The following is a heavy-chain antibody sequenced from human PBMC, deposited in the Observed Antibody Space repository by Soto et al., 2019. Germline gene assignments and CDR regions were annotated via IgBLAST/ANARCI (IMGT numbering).Heavy chain of an antibody. CDR2: IDPSDSYT. D-gene: IGHD2-15*01. CDR3: ASTKKGYCSGGSCSNYYYYGMDV. CDR1: GYSFTSYW. Sequence: GESLKISCKGSGYSFTSYWISWVRQMPGKGLEWMGRIDPSDSYTNYSPSLQGHVTISADKSISTAYLQWSSLKASDTAMYYCASTKKGYCSGGSCSNYYYYGMDVWGQGTTVTVSS. J-gene: IGHJ6*02. V-gene: IGHV5-10-1*01.